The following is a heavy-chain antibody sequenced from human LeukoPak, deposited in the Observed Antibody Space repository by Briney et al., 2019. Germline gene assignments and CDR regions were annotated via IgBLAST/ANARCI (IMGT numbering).Heavy chain of an antibody. CDR1: GFTFSKYW. Sequence: PGGSLRLSCVGSGFTFSKYWMLWVRQAPGKGLESVSRINTDGTVTTYADSVKGRFTVSRDNADNTMFLQMNSVRGEDTAVYYCATKQWLAPPPDSWGQGTPVTVSS. CDR2: INTDGTVT. V-gene: IGHV3-74*01. CDR3: ATKQWLAPPPDS. D-gene: IGHD6-19*01. J-gene: IGHJ4*02.